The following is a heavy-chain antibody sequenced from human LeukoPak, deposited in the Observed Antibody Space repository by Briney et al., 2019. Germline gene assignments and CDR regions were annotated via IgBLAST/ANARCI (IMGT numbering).Heavy chain of an antibody. D-gene: IGHD5-18*01. CDR3: ARTAMGYYNWFDP. CDR1: GGSVSSSSYY. V-gene: IGHV4-39*07. Sequence: SETLSLTCTVSGGSVSSSSYYWGWIRQPPGKGPEWIGGIYYTGSTYYNPSLKSRVTISLDTSKNQFSLKLSSVTAADTAVYYCARTAMGYYNWFDPWGQGTLVTVSS. J-gene: IGHJ5*02. CDR2: IYYTGST.